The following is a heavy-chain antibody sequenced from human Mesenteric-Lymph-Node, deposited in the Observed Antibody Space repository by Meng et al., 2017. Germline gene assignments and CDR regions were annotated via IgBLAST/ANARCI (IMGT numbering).Heavy chain of an antibody. CDR1: GGSVSSGGSY. CDR3: ARTNYGDYNWFDP. V-gene: IGHV4-31*03. CDR2: IYCSGST. J-gene: IGHJ5*02. Sequence: QGEMKESGPGLGKPSQTLSLTCTVAGGSVSSGGSYWGWIRQHPGKGLEWIGYIYCSGSTYYNPSLRSRVAISIDTSKNQFSLKLTSVTAADTAVYFCARTNYGDYNWFDPWGQGTLVTVSS. D-gene: IGHD4-17*01.